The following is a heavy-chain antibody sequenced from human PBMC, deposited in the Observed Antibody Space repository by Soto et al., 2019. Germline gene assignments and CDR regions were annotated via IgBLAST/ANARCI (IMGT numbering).Heavy chain of an antibody. CDR3: ASGGTMIAGSDC. V-gene: IGHV1-69*13. CDR2: ITPIFGTA. J-gene: IGHJ4*02. Sequence: SVKVSCKASGGTFSSYAISGVRQAPGQGLEWMGGITPIFGTANYAQKFQGRVTITADESTSTAYMELSSLRSEDTAVYYCASGGTMIAGSDCWGQGTLVTVSS. CDR1: GGTFSSYA. D-gene: IGHD3-22*01.